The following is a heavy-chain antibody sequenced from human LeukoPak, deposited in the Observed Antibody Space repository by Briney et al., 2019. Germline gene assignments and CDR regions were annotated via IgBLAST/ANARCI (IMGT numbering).Heavy chain of an antibody. CDR1: GYTFTSYG. Sequence: SVKVSCKASGYTFTSYGISWVRQAPGQGLEWMGGIIPIFGTANYAQKFQGRVTITTDESTSTAYMELSSLRSEDTAVYYCVITGTGSSSSDYWGQGTLVTVSS. D-gene: IGHD6-6*01. CDR3: VITGTGSSSSDY. V-gene: IGHV1-69*05. CDR2: IIPIFGTA. J-gene: IGHJ4*02.